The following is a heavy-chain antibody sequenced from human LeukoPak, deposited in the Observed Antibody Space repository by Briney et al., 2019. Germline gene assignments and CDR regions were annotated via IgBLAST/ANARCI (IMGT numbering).Heavy chain of an antibody. CDR3: VRVQSGSYARYGMDV. V-gene: IGHV1-8*01. D-gene: IGHD1-26*01. CDR2: MNPNGGST. Sequence: ASVRVSCKSSGYTFTSYDINWVRQATGQGLEWMGGMNPNGGSTGYARKFQGRVTMTRNTSIRTAYMELSSLTSEDTAVYYCVRVQSGSYARYGMDVWGQGTTVTVSS. CDR1: GYTFTSYD. J-gene: IGHJ6*02.